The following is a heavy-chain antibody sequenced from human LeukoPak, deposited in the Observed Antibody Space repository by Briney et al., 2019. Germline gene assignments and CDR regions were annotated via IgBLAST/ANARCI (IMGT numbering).Heavy chain of an antibody. CDR1: GYTLTELS. D-gene: IGHD4-17*01. Sequence: ASVKVSCKVSGYTLTELSMHWVRQAPGKGLEWMGGFDPEDGETIYAQKFQGRVTMTEDTSTDTAYMELSSLRSEDTAVYYCATVWKGEGTTVTTFDYWGQGTLVTVSS. J-gene: IGHJ4*02. CDR2: FDPEDGET. CDR3: ATVWKGEGTTVTTFDY. V-gene: IGHV1-24*01.